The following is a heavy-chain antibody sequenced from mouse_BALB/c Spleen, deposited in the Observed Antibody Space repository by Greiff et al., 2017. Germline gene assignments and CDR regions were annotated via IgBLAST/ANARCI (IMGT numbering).Heavy chain of an antibody. CDR3: AREGTPPYAMDY. Sequence: EVNVVESGGGLVKPGGSLKLSCAASGFTFSSYAMSWVRQSPEKRLEWVAEISSGGSYTYYPDTVTGRFTISRDNAKNTLYLEMSSLRSEDTAMYYCAREGTPPYAMDYWGQGTSVTVSS. J-gene: IGHJ4*01. CDR1: GFTFSSYA. V-gene: IGHV5-9-4*01. D-gene: IGHD3-3*01. CDR2: ISSGGSYT.